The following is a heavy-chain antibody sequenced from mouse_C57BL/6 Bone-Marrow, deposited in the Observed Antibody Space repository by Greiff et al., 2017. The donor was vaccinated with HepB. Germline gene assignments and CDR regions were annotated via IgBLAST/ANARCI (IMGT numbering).Heavy chain of an antibody. CDR1: GYTFTSYG. Sequence: QVQLQQSGAELARPGASVKLSCKASGYTFTSYGISWVKQRTGQGLEWIGEIYPRSGNTYYNEKFKGKATLTADKSPSTAYMELRSLTSEDSAVYFCARGRNYYDYLAWFAYWGQGTLVTVSA. J-gene: IGHJ3*01. CDR2: IYPRSGNT. D-gene: IGHD2-4*01. CDR3: ARGRNYYDYLAWFAY. V-gene: IGHV1-81*01.